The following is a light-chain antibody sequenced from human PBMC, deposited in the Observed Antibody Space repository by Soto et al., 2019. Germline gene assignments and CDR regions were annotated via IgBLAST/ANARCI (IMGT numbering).Light chain of an antibody. V-gene: IGKV1-27*01. CDR3: QNYNRAPWT. J-gene: IGKJ1*01. Sequence: DIQMTQSPSSLSASVGDRVTITCRASEDISNYLAWFQQRPGKVPKLRIYGASTLRSGVPPRFSGSGSGTDFTLTISSLQAEDVATYYCQNYNRAPWTFGQGTKVESK. CDR1: EDISNY. CDR2: GAS.